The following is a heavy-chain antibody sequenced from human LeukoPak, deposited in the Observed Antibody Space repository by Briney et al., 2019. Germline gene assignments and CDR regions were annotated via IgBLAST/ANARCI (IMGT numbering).Heavy chain of an antibody. J-gene: IGHJ3*02. CDR2: ISWNSGSI. Sequence: RTGGSLRLSCAASGFTFDDYAMHWVRQAPGKGLEWVSGISWNSGSIGYADSVKGRFTISRDNAKNSLYLQMNSLRAEDTALYYCAKDMAHITVGAFDIWGQGTMVTVSS. CDR3: AKDMAHITVGAFDI. V-gene: IGHV3-9*01. D-gene: IGHD2-21*01. CDR1: GFTFDDYA.